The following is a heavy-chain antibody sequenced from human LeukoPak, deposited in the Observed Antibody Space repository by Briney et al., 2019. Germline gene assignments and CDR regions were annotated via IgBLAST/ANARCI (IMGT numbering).Heavy chain of an antibody. Sequence: SVKVSCKASGGTFSSYAISRVRQAPGQGLEWMGGIIPIFGTANYAQKFQGRVTITADESTSTAYMELSSLRSEDTAVYYCARVGYYDSSGYYSRNAFDIWGQGTMVTVSS. J-gene: IGHJ3*02. CDR3: ARVGYYDSSGYYSRNAFDI. D-gene: IGHD3-22*01. CDR2: IIPIFGTA. V-gene: IGHV1-69*13. CDR1: GGTFSSYA.